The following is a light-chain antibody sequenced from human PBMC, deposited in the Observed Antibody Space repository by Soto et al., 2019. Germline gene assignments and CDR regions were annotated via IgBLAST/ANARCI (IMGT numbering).Light chain of an antibody. CDR3: QQYGDSPRIT. CDR1: QSIPSRY. Sequence: DIVLTQSPGTLSLSPGERATLSCRASQSIPSRYLAWYQKKPGQAPRFLLWGASNRAPGIPDRFSGSGSGTDLSLTISRLETEDVAAYYCQQYGDSPRITFGQGTRLEIK. J-gene: IGKJ5*01. CDR2: GAS. V-gene: IGKV3-20*01.